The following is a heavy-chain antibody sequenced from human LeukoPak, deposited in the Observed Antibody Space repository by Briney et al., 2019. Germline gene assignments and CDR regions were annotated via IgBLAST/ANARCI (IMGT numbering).Heavy chain of an antibody. CDR2: ISSSSSYI. V-gene: IGHV3-21*01. CDR1: GFTFRSSR. J-gene: IGHJ5*02. D-gene: IGHD5-12*01. Sequence: PGGSLRLSCAASGFTFRSSRMNWARQQPRRGRESVSFISSSSSYIYYADSVKGRFTISRDNAKNSLYLQMNSRRAEDTAVYYCARDLPRSGYDYHWFDPWGQGTLVTVSS. CDR3: ARDLPRSGYDYHWFDP.